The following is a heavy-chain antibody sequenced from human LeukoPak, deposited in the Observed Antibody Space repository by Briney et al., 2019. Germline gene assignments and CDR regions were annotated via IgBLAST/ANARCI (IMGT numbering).Heavy chain of an antibody. D-gene: IGHD1/OR15-1a*01. CDR2: IIPIFGTA. Sequence: GASVKVSCKASGGTFISYAISWVRQAPGQGLEWMGGIIPIFGTANYAQKFQGRVTITADESTSTAYMELSSLRSEDTAVYYCARERNNHDAFDIWGQGTMVTVSS. V-gene: IGHV1-69*01. CDR1: GGTFISYA. J-gene: IGHJ3*02. CDR3: ARERNNHDAFDI.